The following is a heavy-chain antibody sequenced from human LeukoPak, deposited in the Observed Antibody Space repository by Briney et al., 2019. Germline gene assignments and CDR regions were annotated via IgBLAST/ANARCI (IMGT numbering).Heavy chain of an antibody. V-gene: IGHV4-34*01. D-gene: IGHD6-13*01. J-gene: IGHJ4*02. Sequence: SETLSLTCAVYGGSFSGYYWSWIRQPPGKGLEWIGEINHSGSTNYNPSLKSRVTISVDTSKNQFSLKLSSVTAEDTAVYYCARDSIAAAGTPDYWGQGTLVTVSS. CDR2: INHSGST. CDR1: GGSFSGYY. CDR3: ARDSIAAAGTPDY.